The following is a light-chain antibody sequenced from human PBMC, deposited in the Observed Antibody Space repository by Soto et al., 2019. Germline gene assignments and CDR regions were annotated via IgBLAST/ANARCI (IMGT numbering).Light chain of an antibody. V-gene: IGKV1-5*03. CDR2: KAS. J-gene: IGKJ1*01. CDR1: QSISSW. CDR3: QQYNAYPWT. Sequence: IRVTQSPSTLSASIGDRVTITCRASQSISSWLAWYQQKPGKAPKLLIYKASTLESGVPSNFSGSGSGTEFSLTISSLQPEDFATYYCQQYNAYPWTFAQGTKVDIK.